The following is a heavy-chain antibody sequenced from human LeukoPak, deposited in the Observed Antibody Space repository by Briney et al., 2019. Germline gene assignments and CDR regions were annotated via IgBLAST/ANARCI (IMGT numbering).Heavy chain of an antibody. V-gene: IGHV4-39*07. D-gene: IGHD1-14*01. J-gene: IGHJ6*03. CDR3: ARGPETPYYYYYMDV. CDR1: GGSISSSSYY. CDR2: IYYSGST. Sequence: PSETLSLTCTVSGGSISSSSYYWGWIRQPPGKGLEWIGSIYYSGSTYYNPSLKSRVTISVDTSKNQFSLKLSSVTAADTAVYYCARGPETPYYYYYMDVWGKGTTVTVSS.